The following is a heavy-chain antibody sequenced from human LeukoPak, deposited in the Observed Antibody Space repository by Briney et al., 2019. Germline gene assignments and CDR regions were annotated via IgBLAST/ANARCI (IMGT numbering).Heavy chain of an antibody. CDR1: GFTFSDYG. CDR3: ARDGDYYYYYMDV. CDR2: IRHDGNKK. V-gene: IGHV3-30*02. D-gene: IGHD3-16*01. Sequence: GGSLRLSCGASGFTFSDYGMHWVRQAPGKGLEWVAFIRHDGNKKYLPDSMKGRFTVSRDNSNNTLYLQMNSLRAEDTAVYYCARDGDYYYYYMDVWGKGTTVTVSS. J-gene: IGHJ6*03.